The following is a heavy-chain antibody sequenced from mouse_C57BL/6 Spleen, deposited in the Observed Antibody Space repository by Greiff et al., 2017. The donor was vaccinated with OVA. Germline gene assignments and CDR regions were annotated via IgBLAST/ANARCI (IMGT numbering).Heavy chain of an antibody. D-gene: IGHD4-1*01. Sequence: VKLQESGAELARPGASVKMSCKASGYTFTSYTMHWVKQRPGQGLEWIGYINPSSGYTKYNQKFKDKATLTADKSSSTAYMQLSSLTSEDSAVYYCAGGTDWYFDVWGTGTTVTVSS. CDR3: AGGTDWYFDV. CDR1: GYTFTSYT. V-gene: IGHV1-4*01. J-gene: IGHJ1*03. CDR2: INPSSGYT.